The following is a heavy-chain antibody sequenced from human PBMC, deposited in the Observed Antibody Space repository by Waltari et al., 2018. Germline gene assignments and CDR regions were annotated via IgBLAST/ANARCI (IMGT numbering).Heavy chain of an antibody. J-gene: IGHJ6*03. CDR2: IYYSGST. D-gene: IGHD6-13*01. CDR3: VRDMGIAAAAFGDYYYYMDV. Sequence: QVQLQESGPGLVKPSETLSLTCTVSGGSISSYYWSWIRQPPGKGLEWIGYIYYSGSTNDNPSLKSRVTISVDTSKNQFSLKLSSVTAADTAVYYCVRDMGIAAAAFGDYYYYMDVWGKGTTVTVSS. V-gene: IGHV4-59*01. CDR1: GGSISSYY.